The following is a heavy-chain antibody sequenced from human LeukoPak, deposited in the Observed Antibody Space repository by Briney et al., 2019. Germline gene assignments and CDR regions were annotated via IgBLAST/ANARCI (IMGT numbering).Heavy chain of an antibody. CDR2: ISSSSSYI. J-gene: IGHJ6*04. V-gene: IGHV3-21*01. CDR1: GFTLSSYT. Sequence: AGGSLRLSCATSGFTLSSYTMNWVRLAPGKGLEWVSAISSSSSYIYYADSVKGRFTISRDNAKNSLYLQMNSLRAEDTAVYYCAELGITMIGGVWGKGTTVTISS. D-gene: IGHD3-10*02. CDR3: AELGITMIGGV.